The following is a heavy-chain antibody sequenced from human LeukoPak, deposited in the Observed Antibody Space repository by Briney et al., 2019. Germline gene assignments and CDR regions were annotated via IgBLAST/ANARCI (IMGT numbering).Heavy chain of an antibody. V-gene: IGHV3-53*01. J-gene: IGHJ4*02. CDR2: LYSGGTT. D-gene: IGHD7-27*01. CDR3: ARHRGLKWGQFDY. CDR1: GFTVSTYY. Sequence: PGGSLRLSCAASGFTVSTYYMAWVRQAPGKGLEWVSLLYSGGTTYYADSVKGRFTISRDKSNNTLFLQMNNLRAEDTAVYFCARHRGLKWGQFDYWGQGALVGVSS.